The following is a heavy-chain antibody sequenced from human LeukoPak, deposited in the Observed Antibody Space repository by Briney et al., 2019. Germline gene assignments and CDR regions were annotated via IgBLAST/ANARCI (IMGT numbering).Heavy chain of an antibody. Sequence: PSETLSLTCAVYGGSFSGYYWSWIRQPPGKGLEWIGEINHSGSTNYNPSLKSRVTISVDTSKNQFSLKLSSVTAADTAVYYCARLRIVGGHFDYCGQGTLVTVSS. D-gene: IGHD1-26*01. CDR2: INHSGST. CDR3: ARLRIVGGHFDY. J-gene: IGHJ4*02. CDR1: GGSFSGYY. V-gene: IGHV4-34*01.